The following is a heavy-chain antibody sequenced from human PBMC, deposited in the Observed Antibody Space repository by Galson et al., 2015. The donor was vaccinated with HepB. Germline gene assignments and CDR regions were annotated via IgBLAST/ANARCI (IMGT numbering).Heavy chain of an antibody. D-gene: IGHD1-26*01. Sequence: SVKVSCKASGYTFTGYYMHWVRQAPGQGLEWMGRINPNSGGTNYAQKFQGRVTMTRDTSISTAYMELSGLRSDDTAVYYCARDGVVGATTPFDYWGQGTLVTVSS. V-gene: IGHV1-2*06. CDR2: INPNSGGT. J-gene: IGHJ4*02. CDR3: ARDGVVGATTPFDY. CDR1: GYTFTGYY.